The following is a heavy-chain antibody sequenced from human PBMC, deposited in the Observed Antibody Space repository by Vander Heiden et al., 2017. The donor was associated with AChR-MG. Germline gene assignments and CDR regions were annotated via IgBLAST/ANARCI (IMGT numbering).Heavy chain of an antibody. CDR1: GLTFRNAW. CDR3: AVESYYEIRD. J-gene: IGHJ4*02. Sequence: EVQLVESGGDLVEPGGSLRLSCAVPGLTFRNAWMGWVRQAPGKGLEWIGRVRTKADGGTREYAAPVKGRFTVSRDDSENMLYLQMNSLKTEDTGVYYCAVESYYEIRDWGQGTLVTVSS. V-gene: IGHV3-15*01. D-gene: IGHD3-16*01. CDR2: VRTKADGGTR.